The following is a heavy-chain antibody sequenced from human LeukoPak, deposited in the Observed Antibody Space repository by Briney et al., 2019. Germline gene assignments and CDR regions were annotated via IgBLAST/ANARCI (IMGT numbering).Heavy chain of an antibody. Sequence: SETLSLTCAVYGGSFSGYYWSWIRQPPGKGMEWIGEINHSGSTNYNPSLKSRVTISVDTSKNQFSLKLSSVTAADTALYYCASQGYYGGNQLDYWGQGTLVTVSS. V-gene: IGHV4-34*01. D-gene: IGHD4-23*01. CDR3: ASQGYYGGNQLDY. CDR1: GGSFSGYY. CDR2: INHSGST. J-gene: IGHJ4*02.